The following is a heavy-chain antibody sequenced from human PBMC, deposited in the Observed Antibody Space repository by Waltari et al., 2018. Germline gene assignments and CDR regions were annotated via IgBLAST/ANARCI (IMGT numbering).Heavy chain of an antibody. CDR2: IIPIFGTA. CDR1: GGTFSSYA. Sequence: QVQLVQSGAEVKKPGSSVKVSCKASGGTFSSYAISWVRQAPGQGLEWMGRIIPIFGTANYAQKVPGRVTITADKSTSPAYMGLSSLRSEDTAVYFCFCFIINFGGAGAFDIWGQGTMVTVSS. V-gene: IGHV1-69*08. D-gene: IGHD3-16*01. J-gene: IGHJ3*02. CDR3: FCFIINFGGAGAFDI.